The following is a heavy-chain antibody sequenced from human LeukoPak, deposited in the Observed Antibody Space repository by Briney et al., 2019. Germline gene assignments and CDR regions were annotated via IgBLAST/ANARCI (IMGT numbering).Heavy chain of an antibody. CDR2: IIPIFGTA. CDR3: ARQGELGAFDI. Sequence: AAVKVTFTSSGGTFSSYAISWVRQAPGQGLEWMGGIIPIFGTANYAQKFQGRGTITADESTSTAYMELSSMRSEDTAVYYCARQGELGAFDIWGQGTMVTVSS. J-gene: IGHJ3*02. D-gene: IGHD6-13*01. V-gene: IGHV1-69*13. CDR1: GGTFSSYA.